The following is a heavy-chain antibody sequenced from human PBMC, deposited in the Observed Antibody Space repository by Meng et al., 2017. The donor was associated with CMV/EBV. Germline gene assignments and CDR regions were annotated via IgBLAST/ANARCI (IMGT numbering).Heavy chain of an antibody. V-gene: IGHV1-8*03. CDR1: GYTFTSYD. J-gene: IGHJ4*02. CDR3: SSARRDIVVVPAAYYFDY. CDR2: MNPNSGNT. Sequence: ASVQVSCKASGYTFTSYDINWVRQATGQGLEWMGWMNPNSGNTGYAQKFQGRVTITRNTSISTAYMELSSLRSEDTAVYYCSSARRDIVVVPAAYYFDYWGQGTLVTVSS. D-gene: IGHD2-2*01.